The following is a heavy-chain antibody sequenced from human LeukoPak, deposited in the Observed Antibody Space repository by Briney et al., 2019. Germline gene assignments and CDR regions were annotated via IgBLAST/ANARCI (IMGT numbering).Heavy chain of an antibody. D-gene: IGHD6-19*01. CDR3: ARDRGYSSGWYMDY. V-gene: IGHV1-18*01. CDR2: ISAYNGNT. J-gene: IGHJ4*02. Sequence: GASVKVSFKASGYTFISYGISWVRQAPGQGLEWMGWISAYNGNTNYAQKLQGRVTMTTDTSTSTAYMELRSLRSDDTAVYYCARDRGYSSGWYMDYWGQGTLVTVSS. CDR1: GYTFISYG.